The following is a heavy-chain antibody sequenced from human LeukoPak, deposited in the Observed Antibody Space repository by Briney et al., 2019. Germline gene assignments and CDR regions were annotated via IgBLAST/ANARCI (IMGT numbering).Heavy chain of an antibody. CDR2: ILYEGSNN. V-gene: IGHV3-33*01. Sequence: GGSRRLAWAAAGFTFNSDGVRWVRQVAGEGRGWVALILYEGSNNYYVSSVKGRFIISRNNSVSTTYRQVDSLRTAEAATNYCARANYYSSGSYYGMAVWGQGTTATVYS. CDR3: ARANYYSSGSYYGMAV. CDR1: GFTFNSDG. D-gene: IGHD3-10*01. J-gene: IGHJ6*02.